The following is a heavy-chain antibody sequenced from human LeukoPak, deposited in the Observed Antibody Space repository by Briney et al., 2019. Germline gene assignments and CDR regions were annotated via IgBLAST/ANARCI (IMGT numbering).Heavy chain of an antibody. V-gene: IGHV4-30-4*01. CDR3: ARVTRWAGLDF. D-gene: IGHD2-21*02. J-gene: IGHJ4*02. CDR2: IYYSGST. Sequence: SQTLSLTCNVSGGSISSGDKYWSWIRQPPGKGLKWIGYIYYSGSTYYNPSLESRLTISVDTSENQFSLHLTSVTAADTAVYFCARVTRWAGLDFWGQGTLVTVSS. CDR1: GGSISSGDKY.